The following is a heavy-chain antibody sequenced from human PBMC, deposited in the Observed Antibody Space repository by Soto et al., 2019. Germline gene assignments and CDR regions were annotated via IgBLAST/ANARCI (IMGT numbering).Heavy chain of an antibody. J-gene: IGHJ4*02. Sequence: PGGSLRLSCAASGFTFSSYAMSWVRQAPGKGLGWVSAISGSGGSTYYADSVKGRFTISRDNSKNTLYLQMNSLRAEDTSVYYCAKDRAIRYYFDYWGQGTLVTVSS. V-gene: IGHV3-23*01. CDR2: ISGSGGST. CDR1: GFTFSSYA. CDR3: AKDRAIRYYFDY. D-gene: IGHD1-26*01.